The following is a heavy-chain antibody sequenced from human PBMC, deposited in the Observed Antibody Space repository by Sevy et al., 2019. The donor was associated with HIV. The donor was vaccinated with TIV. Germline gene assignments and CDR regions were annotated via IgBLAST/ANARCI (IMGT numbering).Heavy chain of an antibody. CDR2: IYYSGST. CDR3: ARQERVSYYGSGSHNWFDP. D-gene: IGHD3-10*01. CDR1: GGSISSSSYY. J-gene: IGHJ5*02. V-gene: IGHV4-39*01. Sequence: SETLSLTCTVSGGSISSSSYYWGWIRQPPGKGLEWIGSIYYSGSTYHNPSLKSRVTISVDTSKNQFSLKLSSVTAADTAVYYCARQERVSYYGSGSHNWFDPWGQGTLVTVSS.